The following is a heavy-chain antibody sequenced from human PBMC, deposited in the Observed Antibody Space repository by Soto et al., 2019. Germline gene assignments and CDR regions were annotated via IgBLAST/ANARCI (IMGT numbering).Heavy chain of an antibody. V-gene: IGHV1-18*01. J-gene: IGHJ5*02. Sequence: GASVKVSCKASGYTFTSYGISWVRQAPGQGLEWMGWISAYNGNTNYAQKLQGRVTMTTDTSTSTAYMELRSLRSDDTAVYYCAREFRYYYDSSGYNWFDPWGQGTLVTVSS. D-gene: IGHD3-22*01. CDR2: ISAYNGNT. CDR3: AREFRYYYDSSGYNWFDP. CDR1: GYTFTSYG.